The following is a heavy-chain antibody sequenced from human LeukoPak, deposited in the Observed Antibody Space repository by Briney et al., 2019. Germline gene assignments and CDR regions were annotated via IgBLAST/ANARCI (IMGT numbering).Heavy chain of an antibody. CDR3: ARDLDYDTHITSEGGDY. CDR1: GGSISSSSYY. J-gene: IGHJ4*02. CDR2: IYYSGST. V-gene: IGHV4-39*07. D-gene: IGHD3-22*01. Sequence: SETLSLTCTVSGGSISSSSYYWGWIRQPPGKGLEWIGSIYYSGSTYYNPSLKSRVTISVDTSKNQFSLKLSSVTAADTAVYYCARDLDYDTHITSEGGDYWGQGTLVTVSS.